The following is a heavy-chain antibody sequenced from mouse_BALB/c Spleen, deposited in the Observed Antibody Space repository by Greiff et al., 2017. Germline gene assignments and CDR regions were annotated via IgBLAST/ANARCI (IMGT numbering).Heavy chain of an antibody. CDR1: GYTFTSYW. CDR3: RTHAMDY. V-gene: IGHV1-5*01. CDR2: IYPGNSDT. J-gene: IGHJ4*01. Sequence: EVHLVESGAELARPGASVKMSCKASGYTFTSYWMHWVKQRPGQGLEWIGAIYPGNSDTSYNQKFKGKAKLTAVTSTSTAYMELSSLTNEDSAVYYCRTHAMDYWGQGTSVTVSS.